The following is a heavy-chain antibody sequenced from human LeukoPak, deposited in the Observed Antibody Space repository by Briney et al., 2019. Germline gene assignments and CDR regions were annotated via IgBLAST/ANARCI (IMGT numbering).Heavy chain of an antibody. CDR1: GISFPTSA. Sequence: GASVKVSCKASGISFPTSAVQWVRQARGQRLEWMGWIVLGSDNTDYAQKFQQRVTFTRDMSTTTAYMELSSLRSDDTAVYYCARGTVQGYGDNSDFAYWGQGLLVTVSS. D-gene: IGHD4-23*01. J-gene: IGHJ4*02. CDR2: IVLGSDNT. V-gene: IGHV1-58*01. CDR3: ARGTVQGYGDNSDFAY.